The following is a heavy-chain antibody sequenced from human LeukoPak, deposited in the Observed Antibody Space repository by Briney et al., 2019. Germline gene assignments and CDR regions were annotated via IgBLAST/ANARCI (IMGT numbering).Heavy chain of an antibody. J-gene: IGHJ4*02. D-gene: IGHD3-10*01. CDR1: GGSFSGYY. CDR2: INHSGST. Sequence: SETLSLTCAVYGGSFSGYYWSWIRQPPGKGLEWIGEINHSGSTNYNPSLKSRVTISVDTSKNQFSLKLSSVTAADTAVYYCAREVGDGHWGQGTLVTVSS. V-gene: IGHV4-34*01. CDR3: AREVGDGH.